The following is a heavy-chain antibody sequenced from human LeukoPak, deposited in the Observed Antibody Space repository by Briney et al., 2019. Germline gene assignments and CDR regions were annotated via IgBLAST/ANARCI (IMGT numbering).Heavy chain of an antibody. J-gene: IGHJ4*02. CDR3: ARSPISMVRAFDY. Sequence: GGSLRLSCAASGFTFSDYDMSWIRQAPGKGLEWVSYISGIGSAIYYADSVKGRVVISRDNAKKSLYLQMNSLRAEDTAVYYCARSPISMVRAFDYWGQGTQVTVSS. D-gene: IGHD3-10*01. CDR1: GFTFSDYD. CDR2: ISGIGSAI. V-gene: IGHV3-11*01.